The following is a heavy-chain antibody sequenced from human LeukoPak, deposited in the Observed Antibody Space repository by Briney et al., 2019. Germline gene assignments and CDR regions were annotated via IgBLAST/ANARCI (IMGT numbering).Heavy chain of an antibody. J-gene: IGHJ4*02. V-gene: IGHV3-23*01. CDR2: INGSGGST. CDR3: AIREYYYDSSGYYYDY. CDR1: GFTFSSYA. Sequence: GSLRLSCAASGFTFSSYAMSWVRQAPGKGLEWVSAINGSGGSTYYADSVKGRFTISRDNSKNTLYLQMNSLRAEGTAVYYCAIREYYYDSSGYYYDYWGQGTLVTVSS. D-gene: IGHD3-22*01.